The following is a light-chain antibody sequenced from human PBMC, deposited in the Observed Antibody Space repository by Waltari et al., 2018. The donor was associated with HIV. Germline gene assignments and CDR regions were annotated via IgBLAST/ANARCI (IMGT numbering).Light chain of an antibody. CDR2: WAS. J-gene: IGKJ2*01. Sequence: DIVLTQSPDSLAVSLGERATINCKSSQSILYSSNNKNYLAWYQQKPGQPPKLLIYWASTRESGVPDRCSGSGSGTDFTLTISSLQAEDVAVYYCQQYYSTPPMYTFGQGTKLEIK. CDR1: QSILYSSNNKNY. CDR3: QQYYSTPPMYT. V-gene: IGKV4-1*01.